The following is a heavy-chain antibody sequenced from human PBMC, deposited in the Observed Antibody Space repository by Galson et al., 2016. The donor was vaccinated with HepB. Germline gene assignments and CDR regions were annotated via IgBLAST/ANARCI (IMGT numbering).Heavy chain of an antibody. V-gene: IGHV1-46*01. CDR2: INPSDGIT. Sequence: SVKVSCKASGYTFSSHFIHWVRQAPGQGLEWMGIINPSDGITTHAQKFQGRLTMTRDTSTSTVYMELSSLTYADTAVYYCARDRGAYIYSFQYYYGMDVWGRGTTVIVSS. J-gene: IGHJ6*02. CDR3: ARDRGAYIYSFQYYYGMDV. CDR1: GYTFSSHF. D-gene: IGHD1-26*01.